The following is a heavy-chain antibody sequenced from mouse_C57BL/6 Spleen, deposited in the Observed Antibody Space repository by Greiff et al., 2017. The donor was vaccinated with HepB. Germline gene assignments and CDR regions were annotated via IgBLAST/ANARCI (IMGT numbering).Heavy chain of an antibody. Sequence: QVQLQQSGPGLVAPSQSLSITCTVSGFSLTSYGVHWVRQPPGKGLEWLVVIWSDGSTTYNSALKSRLSISKDNSKSQVFLKMNSLQTDDTAMYYCARQTESYYGSPYAMDYWGQGTSVTVSS. CDR3: ARQTESYYGSPYAMDY. CDR1: GFSLTSYG. CDR2: IWSDGST. D-gene: IGHD1-1*01. V-gene: IGHV2-6-1*01. J-gene: IGHJ4*01.